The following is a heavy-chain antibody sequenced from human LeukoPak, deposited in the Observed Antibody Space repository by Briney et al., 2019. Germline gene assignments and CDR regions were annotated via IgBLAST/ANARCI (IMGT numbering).Heavy chain of an antibody. CDR2: MNPNSGET. Sequence: GASVKVSCKASGYTFTSYDINWVRQAPGQGLEWLGWMNPNSGETGYAQKFQGRITMTRDTSISTAYMVLSSLRSEDTAVYYCARDSEGGSGWFDPWDQGTLVTVSS. D-gene: IGHD2-15*01. V-gene: IGHV1-8*01. CDR3: ARDSEGGSGWFDP. J-gene: IGHJ5*02. CDR1: GYTFTSYD.